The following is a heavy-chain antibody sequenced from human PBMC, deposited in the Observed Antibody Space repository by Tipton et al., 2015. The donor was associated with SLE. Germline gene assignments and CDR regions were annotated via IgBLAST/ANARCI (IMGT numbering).Heavy chain of an antibody. CDR1: GFTFTNFA. D-gene: IGHD1-26*01. CDR3: AKRPIVGATDWFDP. J-gene: IGHJ5*02. CDR2: ISHDGSVQ. V-gene: IGHV3-30*04. Sequence: SLRLSCAASGFTFTNFALHWVRQAPGKGLEWVALISHDGSVQYYADSMKGRFTISRDNYKNTLYLQMNSLRTEDTAVYYCAKRPIVGATDWFDPWGQGTLVTVSS.